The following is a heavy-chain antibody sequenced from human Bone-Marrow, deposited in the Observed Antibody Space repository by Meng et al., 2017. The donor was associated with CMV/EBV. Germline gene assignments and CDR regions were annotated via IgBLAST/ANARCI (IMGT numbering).Heavy chain of an antibody. Sequence: ASVKVSCKASGYTFTGYYMHCVRQAPGQGLEWMGWINPNSGGTNYAQKFQGRVTMTRDTSISTAYMELSRLRSDDTAVYYCASERTYRSPYYYYYGMDVWGQGTTVTFSS. V-gene: IGHV1-2*02. J-gene: IGHJ6*02. CDR2: INPNSGGT. CDR1: GYTFTGYY. CDR3: ASERTYRSPYYYYYGMDV. D-gene: IGHD1-1*01.